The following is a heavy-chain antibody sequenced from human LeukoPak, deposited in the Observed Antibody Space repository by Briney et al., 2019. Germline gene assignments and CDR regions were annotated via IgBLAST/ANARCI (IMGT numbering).Heavy chain of an antibody. CDR3: ASGDKAMVYFDY. CDR2: IIPIFGTA. CDR1: GGTFSSYA. D-gene: IGHD5-18*01. J-gene: IGHJ4*02. Sequence: ASVKVSCKASGGTFSSYAISWVRQAPGQGLEWMGGIIPIFGTANYAQKFQGRVTITADESTSTAYMELSSLRSEDTAVYYCASGDKAMVYFDYWGQGTVVTVSS. V-gene: IGHV1-69*13.